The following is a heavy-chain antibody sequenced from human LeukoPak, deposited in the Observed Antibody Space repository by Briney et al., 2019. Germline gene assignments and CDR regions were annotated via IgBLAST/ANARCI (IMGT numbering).Heavy chain of an antibody. CDR1: GGSISSSSYY. CDR3: AAGYYYDSSGFYYDGAFDI. D-gene: IGHD3-22*01. CDR2: ISSSSSTI. V-gene: IGHV3-11*04. Sequence: LSLTCTVSGGSISSSSYYWGWIRQPPGKGLEWVSYISSSSSTIYYADSVKGRFTISRDNAKNSLYLQMNSLRAEDTAVYYCAAGYYYDSSGFYYDGAFDIWGQGTVVSVSS. J-gene: IGHJ3*02.